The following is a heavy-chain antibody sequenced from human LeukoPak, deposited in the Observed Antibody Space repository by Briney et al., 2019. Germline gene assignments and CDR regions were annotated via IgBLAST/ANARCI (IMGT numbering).Heavy chain of an antibody. CDR2: ISSSGRTI. D-gene: IGHD2-2*01. CDR1: GFTFSDYY. J-gene: IGHJ4*02. V-gene: IGHV3-11*04. Sequence: GGSLRLSCAGSGFTFSDYYMSWIRQAPGKGLEWVSYISSSGRTIYYADSVKGRFTISRDNAKNSLYLQMNSLRAEDTAVYYCARADCSSSSCYVLDYWGQGTLVTVSS. CDR3: ARADCSSSSCYVLDY.